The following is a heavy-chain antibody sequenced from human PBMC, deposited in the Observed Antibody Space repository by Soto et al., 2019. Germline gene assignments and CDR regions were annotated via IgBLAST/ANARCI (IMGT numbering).Heavy chain of an antibody. Sequence: GGSLRLSCAASGFTFSSYAMSWVRQAPGKGLEWVSAISGSGGSTYYADSVKGRFTISRDNSKNTLYLQMNSLRAEDTAVYYCAKDVYSKYCSGGSCPGGGSFDYWGQGTLVTVSS. V-gene: IGHV3-23*01. CDR1: GFTFSSYA. CDR3: AKDVYSKYCSGGSCPGGGSFDY. CDR2: ISGSGGST. D-gene: IGHD2-15*01. J-gene: IGHJ4*02.